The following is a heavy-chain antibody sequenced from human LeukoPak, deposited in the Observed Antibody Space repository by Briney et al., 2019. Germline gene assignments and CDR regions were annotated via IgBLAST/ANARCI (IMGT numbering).Heavy chain of an antibody. J-gene: IGHJ3*02. D-gene: IGHD1-1*01. CDR2: IIPIFGTA. V-gene: IGHV1-69*13. CDR3: ARTLHNCDAFDI. Sequence: SVKVSCKASGGTFSSYAISWVRQAPGQGLDGMGGIIPIFGTANYAQKFQGGVTITAEESRSKVYMELSSLRSEDTAVYYCARTLHNCDAFDIWGQGTMVTVSS. CDR1: GGTFSSYA.